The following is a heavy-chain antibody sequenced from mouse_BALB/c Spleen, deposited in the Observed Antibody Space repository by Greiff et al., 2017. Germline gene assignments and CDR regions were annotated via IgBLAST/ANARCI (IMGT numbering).Heavy chain of an antibody. Sequence: EVQLVESGGGLVKPGGSLKLSCAASGFTFSSYTMSWVRQTPEKRLEWVATISSGGSYTYYPDSVKGRFTISRDNAKNTLYLQMSSLKSEDTAMYYCTRDGGWDGDYWGQGTTLTVSS. D-gene: IGHD4-1*01. CDR2: ISSGGSYT. V-gene: IGHV5-6-4*01. CDR3: TRDGGWDGDY. CDR1: GFTFSSYT. J-gene: IGHJ2*01.